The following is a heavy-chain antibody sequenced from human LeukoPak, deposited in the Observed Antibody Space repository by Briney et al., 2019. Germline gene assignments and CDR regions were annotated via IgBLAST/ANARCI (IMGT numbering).Heavy chain of an antibody. CDR3: ARGKLGMEAFDI. J-gene: IGHJ3*02. CDR1: GGSISNNGYF. Sequence: SETLSLTCTVSGGSISNNGYFWGWIRQPPGKGLEWIGSIYYSGSTNYNPSLKSRVTISVDTSKNQFSLKLSSVTAADTAVYYCARGKLGMEAFDIWGQGTMVTVSS. V-gene: IGHV4-39*07. CDR2: IYYSGST. D-gene: IGHD7-27*01.